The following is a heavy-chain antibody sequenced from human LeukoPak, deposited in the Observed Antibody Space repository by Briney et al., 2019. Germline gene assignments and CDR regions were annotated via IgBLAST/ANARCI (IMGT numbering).Heavy chain of an antibody. CDR1: GFTFSYYW. CDR2: MNQDGSDK. CDR3: ARDFRNAGDY. V-gene: IGHV3-7*01. D-gene: IGHD1-14*01. Sequence: QPGGSLRLSCTTAGFTFSYYWMNWVRQAPGKGLEWVANMNQDGSDKYYVDSVKGRFTISRDNAKNSVYLQMNSLRAEDTAVYFCARDFRNAGDYWGQGTLVTVSS. J-gene: IGHJ4*02.